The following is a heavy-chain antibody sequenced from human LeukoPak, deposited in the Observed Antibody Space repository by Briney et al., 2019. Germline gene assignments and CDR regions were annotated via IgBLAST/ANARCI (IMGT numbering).Heavy chain of an antibody. Sequence: ASVKVSCKASGYTFTGYYMHWVRQAPGQGLEWMGRINPNSGGTNYAQKFQGRVTMTRGTSISTAYMELSRLRSDDTAVYYCAREALWFGEFSNYWGQGTLVTVSS. D-gene: IGHD3-10*01. CDR2: INPNSGGT. CDR1: GYTFTGYY. CDR3: AREALWFGEFSNY. J-gene: IGHJ4*02. V-gene: IGHV1-2*06.